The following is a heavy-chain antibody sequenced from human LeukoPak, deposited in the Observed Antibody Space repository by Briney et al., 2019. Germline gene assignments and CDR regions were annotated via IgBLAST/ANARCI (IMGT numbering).Heavy chain of an antibody. D-gene: IGHD1-26*01. CDR2: ISTVSRYI. V-gene: IGHV3-21*06. Sequence: KSGGSLRLSCAASGFTFSGYSMNSVRQAPGKGLEWVSSISTVSRYIYYADSVKGRFTISRDNAKSLLYLQMNNLRAGDTAVYYCARVIEDSGSYFCDYWGQGTLVTVSS. CDR1: GFTFSGYS. J-gene: IGHJ4*02. CDR3: ARVIEDSGSYFCDY.